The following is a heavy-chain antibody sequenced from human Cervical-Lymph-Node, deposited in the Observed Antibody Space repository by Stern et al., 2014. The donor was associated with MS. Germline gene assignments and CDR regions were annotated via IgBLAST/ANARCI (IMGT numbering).Heavy chain of an antibody. D-gene: IGHD1-26*01. J-gene: IGHJ5*02. CDR2: LYWDDDK. Sequence: QITLKESGPTLVKPTQTLTLTCDFSGFSITTSGVDVGWIRQPTGKALEWLALLYWDDDKRYSPSLKNRLSIITATAKNQVVLTMTNMDPVDTGTYYCAHRSTSVAGAWASWGQGILVVVSS. V-gene: IGHV2-5*02. CDR3: AHRSTSVAGAWAS. CDR1: GFSITTSGVD.